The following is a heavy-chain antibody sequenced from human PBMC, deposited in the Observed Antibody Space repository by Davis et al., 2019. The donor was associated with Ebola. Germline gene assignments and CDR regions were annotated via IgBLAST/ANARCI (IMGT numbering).Heavy chain of an antibody. J-gene: IGHJ4*02. D-gene: IGHD6-13*01. CDR1: VYTFTGHY. V-gene: IGHV1-2*04. CDR2: INPNSGGT. Sequence: SVPVSCQASVYTFTGHYLHWVRQAPGQGLEWMGWINPNSGGTNYAQKFQGWVTMTRDTSISTAYMELSRLRSDDTAVYYCARDRTGYSSSWKADYWGQGTLVTVSS. CDR3: ARDRTGYSSSWKADY.